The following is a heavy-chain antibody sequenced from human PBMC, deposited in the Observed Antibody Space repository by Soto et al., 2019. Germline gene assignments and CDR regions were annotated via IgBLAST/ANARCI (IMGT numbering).Heavy chain of an antibody. CDR3: ARDGAAHYYYYGMDV. V-gene: IGHV1-46*01. CDR2: INPSGGST. D-gene: IGHD6-6*01. Sequence: GASVKVSCKASGYTFTGYYMHWVRQAPGQGLEWMGIINPSGGSTSYAQKFQGRVTMTRDTSTSTVYMELSSLRSEDTAVYYCARDGAAHYYYYGMDVWGQGTTVTVSS. J-gene: IGHJ6*02. CDR1: GYTFTGYY.